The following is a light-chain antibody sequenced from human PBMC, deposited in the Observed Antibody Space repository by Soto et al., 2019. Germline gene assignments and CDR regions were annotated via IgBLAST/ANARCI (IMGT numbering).Light chain of an antibody. CDR1: IIGAKG. Sequence: SYELTQPPSVSVAPGQTASITCGGNIIGAKGVHWYQQKNPGQAPVLVVFDDRARPSAIPERFSGSNSGNTATLTISRVEAGDEADYYCQVWHSTSVRVFGGGTKLTVL. J-gene: IGLJ2*01. V-gene: IGLV3-21*02. CDR2: DDR. CDR3: QVWHSTSVRV.